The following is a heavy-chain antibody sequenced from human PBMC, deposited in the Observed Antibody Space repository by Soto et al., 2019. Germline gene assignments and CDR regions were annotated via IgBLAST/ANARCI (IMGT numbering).Heavy chain of an antibody. J-gene: IGHJ5*02. Sequence: SETLSLTCTVSGGSISSYYWSWIRQHPGKGLEWIGYIYYSGSTNYNPSLKSRVTISVDTSKNQFSLKLSSVTAADTAVYYCARAVDIVAANWFDPWGQGTLVTVSS. CDR3: ARAVDIVAANWFDP. V-gene: IGHV4-59*01. D-gene: IGHD5-12*01. CDR2: IYYSGST. CDR1: GGSISSYY.